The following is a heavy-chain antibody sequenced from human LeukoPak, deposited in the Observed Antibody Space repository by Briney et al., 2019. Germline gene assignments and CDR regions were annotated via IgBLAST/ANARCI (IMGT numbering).Heavy chain of an antibody. Sequence: GGSLRLSCAASGFTFSSYGMHWVRQAPGKGLEWVAVIWYDGSNKYYADSVKGRFTISRDNSKNTLYLQMNSLRPEDTAVYHCAKEYTNPADYFDYWGQGTLVTVSS. V-gene: IGHV3-30*02. CDR2: IWYDGSNK. D-gene: IGHD1-14*01. CDR1: GFTFSSYG. J-gene: IGHJ4*02. CDR3: AKEYTNPADYFDY.